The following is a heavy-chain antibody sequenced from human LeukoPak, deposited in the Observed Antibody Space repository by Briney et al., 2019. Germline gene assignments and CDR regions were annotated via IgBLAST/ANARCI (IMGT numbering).Heavy chain of an antibody. D-gene: IGHD2-2*02. CDR2: IYYSGST. CDR1: GGSISCSSYY. CDR3: ARVLYCSSTRCYKGYNWFDP. V-gene: IGHV4-39*07. Sequence: SETLSLTCTVSGGSISCSSYYWGWIRQPPGKGLEWIGSIYYSGSTYYNPSLKSRVTISVDTSKNQFSLKLSSVTAADTAVYYCARVLYCSSTRCYKGYNWFDPWGQGTLVTVSS. J-gene: IGHJ5*02.